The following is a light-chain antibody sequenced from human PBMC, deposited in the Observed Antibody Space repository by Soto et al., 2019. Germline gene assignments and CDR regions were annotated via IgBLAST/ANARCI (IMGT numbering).Light chain of an antibody. J-gene: IGLJ3*02. Sequence: QSVLTQPASVSGSPGQSITISCAGTTSDVGAYDYVSWYQQHPGTAPRLIIYEVSSRPSGVSNRFPGSKSGNTASLTISGLQAEDEADYYCSSYSSTSTPWVFGGGTKLTVL. CDR1: TSDVGAYDY. V-gene: IGLV2-14*01. CDR2: EVS. CDR3: SSYSSTSTPWV.